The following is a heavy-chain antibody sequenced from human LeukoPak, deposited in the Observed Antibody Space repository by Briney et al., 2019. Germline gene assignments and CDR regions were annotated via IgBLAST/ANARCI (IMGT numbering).Heavy chain of an antibody. J-gene: IGHJ4*02. D-gene: IGHD5-18*01. Sequence: SETLSLTCTVSGGSISSSSYYWSWIRQPPGKGLEWIGYIYYSGSTNYNPSLKSRVTISVDTSKNQFSLKLSSVTAADTAVYYCASSTAMVLKFDYWGQGTLVTVSS. CDR1: GGSISSSSYY. CDR3: ASSTAMVLKFDY. CDR2: IYYSGST. V-gene: IGHV4-61*05.